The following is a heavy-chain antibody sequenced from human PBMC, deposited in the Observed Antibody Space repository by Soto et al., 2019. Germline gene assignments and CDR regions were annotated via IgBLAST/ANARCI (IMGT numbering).Heavy chain of an antibody. V-gene: IGHV4-59*01. CDR1: CGSISSYY. D-gene: IGHD3-22*01. Sequence: PSETLSLTCTVSCGSISSYYWSWIRQPPGKGLEWIGYIYYSGSTNYNPSLKSRVTISVDTSKNQFSLKLSSVTAADTAVYYCARTPAHYYDSSGYYYLDYWGQGTLVTVSS. CDR3: ARTPAHYYDSSGYYYLDY. J-gene: IGHJ4*02. CDR2: IYYSGST.